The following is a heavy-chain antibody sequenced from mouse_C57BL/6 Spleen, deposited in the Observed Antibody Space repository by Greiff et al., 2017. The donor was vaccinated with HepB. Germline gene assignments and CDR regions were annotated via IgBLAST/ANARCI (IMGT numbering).Heavy chain of an antibody. V-gene: IGHV5-17*01. D-gene: IGHD1-1*01. Sequence: EVKLVESGGGLVNPGGSLKLSCAASGFTFSDYGMHWVRQAPEKGLEWVAYISSGSSTIYYADTVKGRFTISRDNAKNTLFLQMTSLRSEDTAMYYCARPPIYYYGSRNWFAYWGQGTLVTVSA. CDR2: ISSGSSTI. CDR3: ARPPIYYYGSRNWFAY. CDR1: GFTFSDYG. J-gene: IGHJ3*01.